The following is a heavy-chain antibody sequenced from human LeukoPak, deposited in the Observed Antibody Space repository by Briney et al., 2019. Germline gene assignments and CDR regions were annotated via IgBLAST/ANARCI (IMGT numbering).Heavy chain of an antibody. V-gene: IGHV4-59*01. J-gene: IGHJ5*02. Sequence: SETLSLTCAVSGGSISSYYWSWIRQPPGKGLEWIGYIYYSGGTNYNPSLKSRVTISVDTSKNQFSLKLSSVTAADTAVYYCARDGICSSTSCYTNWFDPWGQGTLVTVSS. CDR1: GGSISSYY. D-gene: IGHD2-2*02. CDR2: IYYSGGT. CDR3: ARDGICSSTSCYTNWFDP.